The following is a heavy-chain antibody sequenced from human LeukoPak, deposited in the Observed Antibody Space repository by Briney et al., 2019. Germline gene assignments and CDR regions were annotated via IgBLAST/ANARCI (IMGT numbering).Heavy chain of an antibody. CDR2: IYHSGST. CDR1: GGSISSYY. D-gene: IGHD6-6*01. CDR3: ARDTEYSSSSGGTPGWYFDL. V-gene: IGHV4-59*12. J-gene: IGHJ2*01. Sequence: PSETLSLTCTVSGGSISSYYWSWIRQPPGKGLEWIGEIYHSGSTNYNPSLKSRVTISVDKSKNQFSLKLSSVTAADTAVYYCARDTEYSSSSGGTPGWYFDLWGRGTLVTVSS.